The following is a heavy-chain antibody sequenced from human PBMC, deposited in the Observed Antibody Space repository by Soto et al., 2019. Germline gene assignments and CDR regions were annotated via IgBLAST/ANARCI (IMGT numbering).Heavy chain of an antibody. Sequence: GESLKISCKGSGYSFTSYWIGWVRQMPGKGLEWMGMIYPGDSDTSYSPSFQGHVTISADKSISTAYLQWSSLKASDTAMYYCAAPKQLSMGYYYGMDVWGQGTTVTVSS. D-gene: IGHD2-2*01. CDR3: AAPKQLSMGYYYGMDV. V-gene: IGHV5-51*01. CDR2: IYPGDSDT. J-gene: IGHJ6*02. CDR1: GYSFTSYW.